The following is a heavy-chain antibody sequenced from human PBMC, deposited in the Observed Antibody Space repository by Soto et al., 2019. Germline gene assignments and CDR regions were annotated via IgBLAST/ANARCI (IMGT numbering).Heavy chain of an antibody. Sequence: QVQLQESGPGLVKPSWTLSLTCAVSGGSISSSNWWSWVRQPPGKGLAWIGEIYHSGSTNYNPSLRSRVSISVDKSKNQCSLKLSSVTAADTALYYCARFMTTVTNLAFDIWGQGTMVTVSS. V-gene: IGHV4-4*02. CDR3: ARFMTTVTNLAFDI. D-gene: IGHD4-17*01. CDR2: IYHSGST. CDR1: GGSISSSNW. J-gene: IGHJ3*02.